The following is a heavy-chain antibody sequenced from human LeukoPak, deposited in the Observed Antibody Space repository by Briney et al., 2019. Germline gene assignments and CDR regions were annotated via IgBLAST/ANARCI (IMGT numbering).Heavy chain of an antibody. CDR3: AREEGGHYRLFDY. D-gene: IGHD3-22*01. CDR2: MYYSGST. J-gene: IGHJ4*02. V-gene: IGHV4-38-2*02. CDR1: DYSISSGYY. Sequence: SETLSLTCTVSDYSISSGYYWGWIRRPPGKGLEWIGSMYYSGSTYYNPSLKSRVRVSVDTSKNQFSLKVNSVTAADTAVYYCAREEGGHYRLFDYWGQGTLVTVSS.